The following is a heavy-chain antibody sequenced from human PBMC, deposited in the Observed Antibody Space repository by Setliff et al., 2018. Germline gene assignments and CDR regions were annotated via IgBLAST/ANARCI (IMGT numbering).Heavy chain of an antibody. D-gene: IGHD6-19*01. J-gene: IGHJ4*02. CDR1: GFTFSTYS. CDR3: ARDSSSDWYYGKSHDN. Sequence: GGSLRLSCAASGFTFSTYSLIWVRQAPGTGLEWVSSISPSSSHIYYADSAEGRFTISRDNAGDSLYLQMNSLRVEDTAVYFCARDSSSDWYYGKSHDNWGQGTLVTVSS. CDR2: ISPSSSHI. V-gene: IGHV3-21*01.